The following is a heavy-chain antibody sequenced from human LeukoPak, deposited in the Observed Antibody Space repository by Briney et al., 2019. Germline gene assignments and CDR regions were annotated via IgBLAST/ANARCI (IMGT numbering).Heavy chain of an antibody. CDR3: ARDRSTMVTYFDY. J-gene: IGHJ4*02. CDR2: ISSGSTYM. D-gene: IGHD5-18*01. CDR1: GFTFSPFT. Sequence: GGSLRLSCAASGFTFSPFTMHWVRQAPGKGLEWVSSISSGSTYMYYADSVKGRFTISRDTAKDSLYLQMNSLRVEDTAVYYCARDRSTMVTYFDYWGQGTLVTVSS. V-gene: IGHV3-21*01.